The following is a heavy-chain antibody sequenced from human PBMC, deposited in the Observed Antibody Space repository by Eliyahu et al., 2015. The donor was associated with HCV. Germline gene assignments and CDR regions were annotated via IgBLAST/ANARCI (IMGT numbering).Heavy chain of an antibody. CDR3: ARHNGDYVGYYYYYYGMDV. CDR1: GYSFTSYX. Sequence: EVQLVQSGAEVKKPGESLKISCKGSGYSFTSYXXGWVRQMPGKGLGGMGIIYPGDSDTRYSPSFQGQVTISADKSISTAYLQWSSLKASDTAMYYCARHNGDYVGYYYYYYGMDVWGQGTTVTVSS. V-gene: IGHV5-51*01. D-gene: IGHD4-17*01. CDR2: IYPGDSDT. J-gene: IGHJ6*02.